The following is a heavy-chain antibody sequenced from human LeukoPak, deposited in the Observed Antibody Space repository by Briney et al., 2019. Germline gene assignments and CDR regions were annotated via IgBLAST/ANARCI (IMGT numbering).Heavy chain of an antibody. CDR1: GFTFSSYE. CDR2: ISNIDTTI. CDR3: AREGAGIMIRGVILDY. V-gene: IGHV3-48*03. D-gene: IGHD3-10*01. J-gene: IGHJ4*02. Sequence: GGSLGLSCEASGFTFSSYEMNWVRQAPGKGLEWVSYISNIDTTIYYADSVKGRFTISRDNAKNSLCLQMNSLRAEDTALYYCAREGAGIMIRGVILDYWGQGTLVTVSS.